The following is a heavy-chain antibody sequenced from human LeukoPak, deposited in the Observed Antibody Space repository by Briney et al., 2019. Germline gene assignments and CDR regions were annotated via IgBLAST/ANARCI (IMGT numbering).Heavy chain of an antibody. D-gene: IGHD5-24*01. CDR1: RFTFSSYG. Sequence: GGSLRLSCAASRFTFSSYGMHWVRQAPGKGLEWVAVISYDGSNKYYADSVKGRFTVSRDNSKNTLYLQMNSLRAEDTAVYYCAKECRDGFNYDYWGQGTLVTVSS. J-gene: IGHJ4*02. V-gene: IGHV3-30*18. CDR3: AKECRDGFNYDY. CDR2: ISYDGSNK.